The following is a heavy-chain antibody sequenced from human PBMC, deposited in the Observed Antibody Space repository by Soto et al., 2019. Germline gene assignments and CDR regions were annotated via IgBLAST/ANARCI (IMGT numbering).Heavy chain of an antibody. J-gene: IGHJ6*02. V-gene: IGHV4-28*01. CDR3: ARMAVGTHYYYGMDV. D-gene: IGHD6-19*01. CDR1: GFSLRSSNY. CDR2: ISYSGST. Sequence: EQLQESGPGLVKPSDTLSLTCTVSGFSLRSSNYWGWIRQPPGKGLEWIGYISYSGSTSYTPSLKRRVTMSVDTSKNQFSLRLTSVTAVDTAVYYCARMAVGTHYYYGMDVWGQGTTVTVSS.